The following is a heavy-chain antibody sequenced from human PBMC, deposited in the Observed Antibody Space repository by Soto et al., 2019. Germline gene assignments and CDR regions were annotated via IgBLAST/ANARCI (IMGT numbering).Heavy chain of an antibody. J-gene: IGHJ5*02. CDR3: ARARVVAPGLGFDP. CDR1: GGSFSGYY. V-gene: IGHV4-34*01. Sequence: PSETLSLTCAVYGGSFSGYYWSWIRQPPGKRLGWSGEINHSGSTNYNPSLKSRVTISVDTSKNQFSLKLSSVTAADTAVYYCARARVVAPGLGFDPWGQGTLVTVSS. CDR2: INHSGST. D-gene: IGHD3-22*01.